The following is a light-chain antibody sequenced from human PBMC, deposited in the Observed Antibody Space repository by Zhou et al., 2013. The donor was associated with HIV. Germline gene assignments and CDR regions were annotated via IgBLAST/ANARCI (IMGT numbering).Light chain of an antibody. CDR1: KLGDKY. J-gene: IGLJ2*01. V-gene: IGLV3-1*01. CDR2: QDS. Sequence: SHELTQTPSVSVSPGQTASITCSGDKLGDKYACWYQQKPGQSPVLVIYQDSKRPSGIPERFSGSKSGNTATLTISGTQAMDESDYYCQAWDSSTVVFGGGTKLTVL. CDR3: QAWDSSTVV.